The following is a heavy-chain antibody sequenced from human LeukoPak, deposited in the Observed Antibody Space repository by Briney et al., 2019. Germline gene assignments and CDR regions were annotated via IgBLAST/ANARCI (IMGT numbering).Heavy chain of an antibody. Sequence: PSETLSPTCTVSGGSISSYYWSWIRQPPGKGLEWIGYIYYSGSTNYNPSLKSRVTISVDTSKNQFSLKLSSVTAADTAVYYCARVASSGWDYYFDYWGQGTLVTVSS. D-gene: IGHD6-19*01. V-gene: IGHV4-59*01. CDR3: ARVASSGWDYYFDY. CDR2: IYYSGST. CDR1: GGSISSYY. J-gene: IGHJ4*02.